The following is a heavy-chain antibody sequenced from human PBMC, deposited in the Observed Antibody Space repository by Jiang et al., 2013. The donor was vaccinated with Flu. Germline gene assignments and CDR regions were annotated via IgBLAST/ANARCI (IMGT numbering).Heavy chain of an antibody. J-gene: IGHJ3*02. Sequence: KPSGTLSLTCAVSGGSISSNNWWGWVRQPPGKGLEWIAEIYHSGSTYYNPSLKSRVTISVDTSKNQFSLKLSSVTAADTAVYYCARESGYGDYAGSGAFDIWGQGTMVTVSS. CDR1: GGSISSNNW. V-gene: IGHV4-4*02. D-gene: IGHD4-17*01. CDR3: ARESGYGDYAGSGAFDI. CDR2: IYHSGST.